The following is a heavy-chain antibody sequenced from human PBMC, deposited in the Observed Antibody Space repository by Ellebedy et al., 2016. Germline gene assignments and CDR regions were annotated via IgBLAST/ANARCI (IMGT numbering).Heavy chain of an antibody. CDR2: ISGSGDST. D-gene: IGHD3-10*01. V-gene: IGHV3-23*01. CDR1: GFTFISYA. CDR3: AKYYGSGSHYNLDP. Sequence: GESLKISXAASGFTFISYAMSWVRKTPGKGLEWVSGISGSGDSTYYADSVKGRFTISRDNSKDTLYLQMNSLRAEDTAVYYCAKYYGSGSHYNLDPWGQGTLVTVSS. J-gene: IGHJ5*02.